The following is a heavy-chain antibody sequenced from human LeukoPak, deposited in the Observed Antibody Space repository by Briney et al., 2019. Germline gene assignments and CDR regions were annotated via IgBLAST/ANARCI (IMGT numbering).Heavy chain of an antibody. CDR1: GGSISGYY. V-gene: IGHV4-59*08. Sequence: PSETLSLTCTVSGGSISGYYWIWIRQPPGKGLEWIGYIYYSGSTKYNPSLKSRVSISVDTSKNQFSLKLSSVTAADTAVYYCARGAGAGYDLQPFDYWGQGTLVTVSS. CDR3: ARGAGAGYDLQPFDY. CDR2: IYYSGST. D-gene: IGHD5-12*01. J-gene: IGHJ4*02.